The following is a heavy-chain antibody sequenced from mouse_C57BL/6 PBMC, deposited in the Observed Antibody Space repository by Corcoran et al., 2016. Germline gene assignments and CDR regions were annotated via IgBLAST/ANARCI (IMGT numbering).Heavy chain of an antibody. J-gene: IGHJ2*01. D-gene: IGHD2-5*01. CDR3: ARRYSNHVFDY. CDR1: GFSLSTSGMG. CDR2: IYWDDDK. V-gene: IGHV8-12*01. Sequence: QVTLKESGPGILQSSQTLSLTCSFSGFSLSTSGMGVSWIRQPSGKGLEWLAHIYWDDDKRYNPSLKSRLTISKDTSRNQVFLKITSVDTADTATYYCARRYSNHVFDYWGQGTTLTVSS.